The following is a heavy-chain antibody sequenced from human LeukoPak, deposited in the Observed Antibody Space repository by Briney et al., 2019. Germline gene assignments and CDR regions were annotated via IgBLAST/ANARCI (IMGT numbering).Heavy chain of an antibody. CDR3: TKDLAGWAQDSYYGMDV. Sequence: PGGSLRLSCAASGFTFSTYGMHWVRQAPGKGLEWVAVISYDGKNIFYADSVKGRFTISRDNSKSTLYLQMNRLRAEDTAVFYCTKDLAGWAQDSYYGMDVWGQGTPVTVSS. D-gene: IGHD6-19*01. CDR2: ISYDGKNI. J-gene: IGHJ6*02. CDR1: GFTFSTYG. V-gene: IGHV3-30*18.